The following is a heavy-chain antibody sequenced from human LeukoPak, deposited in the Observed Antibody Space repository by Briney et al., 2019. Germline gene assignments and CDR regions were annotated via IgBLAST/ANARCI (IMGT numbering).Heavy chain of an antibody. CDR2: ISGSGGST. CDR1: RFTFSTYA. V-gene: IGHV3-23*01. Sequence: GGSLRLSCAASRFTFSTYAMTWVRQAPGKGLEWVSGISGSGGSTYYPDSVKGRFTISRDNSKNTLYLQMNSLRAEDTALYYCAKTGSYYGSGSYYNECLDYWGQGTLVTVSS. CDR3: AKTGSYYGSGSYYNECLDY. J-gene: IGHJ4*02. D-gene: IGHD3-10*01.